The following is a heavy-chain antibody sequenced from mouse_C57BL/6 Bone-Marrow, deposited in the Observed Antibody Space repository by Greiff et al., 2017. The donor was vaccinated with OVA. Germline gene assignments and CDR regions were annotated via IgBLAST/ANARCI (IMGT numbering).Heavy chain of an antibody. Sequence: ESGAELVRPGASVTLSCKASGYTFTDYEMHWVKQTPVHGLEWIGAIDPETGGTAYNQKFKGQAILTADKSSSTAYMELRSLTAEDSAVYYCTSSGSPDWYFDVWGTGTTVTVSS. D-gene: IGHD1-1*01. CDR1: GYTFTDYE. CDR3: TSSGSPDWYFDV. J-gene: IGHJ1*03. V-gene: IGHV1-15*01. CDR2: IDPETGGT.